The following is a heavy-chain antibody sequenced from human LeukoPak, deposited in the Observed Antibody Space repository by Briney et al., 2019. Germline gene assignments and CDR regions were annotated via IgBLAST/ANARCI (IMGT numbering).Heavy chain of an antibody. V-gene: IGHV3-66*04. D-gene: IGHD6-19*01. CDR2: IYSGGGT. CDR1: GYTISRNY. J-gene: IGHJ4*02. Sequence: GGSLRLSCAASGYTISRNYMSWVRQAPGKGLGWVSIIYSGGGTYDADSVKGRFTISRDNSKNTLYLQMNSLRAEDTGVYYCARHSRGRSFFDYWGQGTLVTVSS. CDR3: ARHSRGRSFFDY.